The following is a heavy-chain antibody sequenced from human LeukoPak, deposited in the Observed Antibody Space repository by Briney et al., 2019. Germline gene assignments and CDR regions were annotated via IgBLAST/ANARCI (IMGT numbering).Heavy chain of an antibody. CDR1: GGSISSYY. Sequence: PSETLSLTCTVSGGSISSYYWSWIRQPPGKGLEWIAYIYYSGSTNYNPSLKSRVTISVDTSKNQFSLKLSSVTTADTAVYYCARMPDILTGLDPWGQGTVVTVSS. D-gene: IGHD3-9*01. J-gene: IGHJ5*02. CDR3: ARMPDILTGLDP. V-gene: IGHV4-59*01. CDR2: IYYSGST.